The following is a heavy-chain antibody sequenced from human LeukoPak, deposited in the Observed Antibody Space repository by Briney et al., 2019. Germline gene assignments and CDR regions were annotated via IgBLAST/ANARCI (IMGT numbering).Heavy chain of an antibody. Sequence: SETLSLTCTVSNDSISSGDYYWNWIRQPPGKGLEWIGYIFHRGGTSYNPSLKSRVTISVDTSKNQFSLKLSSVTAADTAVYYCAREIPRGPYYSSSPWGQGTLVTVSS. CDR3: AREIPRGPYYSSSP. CDR2: IFHRGGT. CDR1: NDSISSGDYY. V-gene: IGHV4-30-4*01. D-gene: IGHD6-6*01. J-gene: IGHJ5*02.